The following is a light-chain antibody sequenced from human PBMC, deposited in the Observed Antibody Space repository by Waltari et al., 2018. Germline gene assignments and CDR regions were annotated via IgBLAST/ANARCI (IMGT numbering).Light chain of an antibody. CDR1: NSNLGTNT. V-gene: IGLV1-44*01. J-gene: IGLJ2*01. CDR2: ANN. Sequence: QSVLTQPPSASGTPGQRVTFPCSGSNSNLGTNTVNWYQQLSGTAPKLLIYANNQRPSGVPDRFSGSKSDTSASLVISGLQSEDEADYYCAAWDDSLRSVLFGGGTKLTVL. CDR3: AAWDDSLRSVL.